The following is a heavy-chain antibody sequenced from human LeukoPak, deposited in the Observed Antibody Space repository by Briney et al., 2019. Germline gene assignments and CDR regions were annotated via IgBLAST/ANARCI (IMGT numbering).Heavy chain of an antibody. D-gene: IGHD6-6*01. J-gene: IGHJ4*02. V-gene: IGHV3-23*01. Sequence: GGSLRLSCAASGFTFSSYAMSWVRQAPGKGLEWVSAISGSGGSTYYADSVKGRFTISRDNSKNTLYLQMNSLRAEDTAVYYCAKDHTPYSSSSDFDHWGQGTLVTVSS. CDR1: GFTFSSYA. CDR3: AKDHTPYSSSSDFDH. CDR2: ISGSGGST.